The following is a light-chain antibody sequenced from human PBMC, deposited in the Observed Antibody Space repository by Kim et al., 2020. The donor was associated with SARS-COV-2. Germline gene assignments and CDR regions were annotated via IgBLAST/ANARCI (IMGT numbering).Light chain of an antibody. CDR2: DVS. CDR1: SGDVGGYNF. CDR3: SSYTSSSTKI. J-gene: IGLJ2*01. Sequence: GQSITISCTGTSGDVGGYNFVSWYQQHPGKAPKLMIYDVSERPSGVSNRFSGSKSGNTASLTISGLQAEDEADYYCSSYTSSSTKIFGGGTQLTVL. V-gene: IGLV2-14*04.